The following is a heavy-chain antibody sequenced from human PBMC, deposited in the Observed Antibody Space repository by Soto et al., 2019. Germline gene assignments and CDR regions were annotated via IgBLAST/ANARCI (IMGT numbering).Heavy chain of an antibody. V-gene: IGHV3-30*03. CDR3: SRGTYCPKSSGLHAHY. CDR1: GFIFNDYA. J-gene: IGHJ4*02. Sequence: PGGSLRLSCAASGFIFNDYAMYWVRQAPGRGLEWVARISSDRNHQFYGDTVRGRFTFSRDKSKNALNLRMTSLRPEDTALCCCSRGTYCPKSSGLHAHYWGPGTVDTVSS. CDR2: ISSDRNHQ. D-gene: IGHD3-22*01.